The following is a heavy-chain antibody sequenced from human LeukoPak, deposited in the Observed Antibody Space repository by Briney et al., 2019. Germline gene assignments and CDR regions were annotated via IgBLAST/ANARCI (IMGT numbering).Heavy chain of an antibody. CDR2: ISDSGEST. CDR1: GFRFSGHA. CDR3: AKLTFDT. V-gene: IGHV3-23*01. Sequence: GGSLRLSCVASGFRFSGHAMSWVRQAPGKGLEWVSSISDSGESTYYADSVKGRFTISRDNSKNTLYLQMNSLRAEDTAVYYCAKLTFDTWGQGTMVTVSS. J-gene: IGHJ3*02.